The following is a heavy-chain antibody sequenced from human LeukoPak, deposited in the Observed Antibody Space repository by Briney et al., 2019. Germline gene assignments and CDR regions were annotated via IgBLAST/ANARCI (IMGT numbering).Heavy chain of an antibody. CDR1: GGSISNSDYY. V-gene: IGHV4-61*05. D-gene: IGHD2-21*02. J-gene: IGHJ5*01. CDR3: ARLVVTSSANWFDP. CDR2: IHTSGNI. Sequence: SETLSLTCTVSGGSISNSDYYWDWIRQPPGKGLEWIGYIHTSGNINYNPSLNSRVTMSMDTSKSQFSLKLSSVTAADTAVYYCARLVVTSSANWFDPWGQGTTVTVSS.